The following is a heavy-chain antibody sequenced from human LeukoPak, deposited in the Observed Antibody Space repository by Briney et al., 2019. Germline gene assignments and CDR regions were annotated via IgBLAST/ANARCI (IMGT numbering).Heavy chain of an antibody. CDR3: ARDVLWFGELSDGMDV. V-gene: IGHV1-18*01. CDR2: ISAYNGNT. CDR1: GGTFSSYA. J-gene: IGHJ6*02. Sequence: GSSVTVSCKASGGTFSSYAISWVRQAPGQGLEWMGWISAYNGNTNYAQKLQGRVTMTTDTSTSTAYMELRSLRSDDTAVYYCARDVLWFGELSDGMDVWGQGTTVTVSS. D-gene: IGHD3-10*01.